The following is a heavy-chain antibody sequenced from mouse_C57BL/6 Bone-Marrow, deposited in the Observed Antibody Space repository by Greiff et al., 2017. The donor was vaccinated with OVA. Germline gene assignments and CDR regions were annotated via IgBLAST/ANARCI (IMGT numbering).Heavy chain of an antibody. D-gene: IGHD2-3*01. J-gene: IGHJ1*03. CDR2: INPSNGGT. CDR3: ARSSIIARGYFDV. CDR1: GYTFTSYW. V-gene: IGHV1-53*01. Sequence: QVQLQQPGTELVKPGASVQLSCKASGYTFTSYWMHWVKQRPGQGLEWIGNINPSNGGTNYNEKFKSKATLTVDKSSSTAYMQLSSLTSEDSAVYYCARSSIIARGYFDVWGTGTTVTVSS.